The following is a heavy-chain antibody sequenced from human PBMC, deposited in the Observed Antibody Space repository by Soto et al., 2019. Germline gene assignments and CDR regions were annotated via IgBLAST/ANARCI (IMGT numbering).Heavy chain of an antibody. D-gene: IGHD1-26*01. Sequence: ASVKVSCKASGYTFTGYYMHWVRQAPGQGLEWMGWINPNSGGTNYAQKFQGWVTMTRDTSISTAYMELSRLRSDDTAVYYCARAYPGPYSGSYYVLHAFDIWGQGTMVTVSS. CDR2: INPNSGGT. J-gene: IGHJ3*02. CDR1: GYTFTGYY. CDR3: ARAYPGPYSGSYYVLHAFDI. V-gene: IGHV1-2*04.